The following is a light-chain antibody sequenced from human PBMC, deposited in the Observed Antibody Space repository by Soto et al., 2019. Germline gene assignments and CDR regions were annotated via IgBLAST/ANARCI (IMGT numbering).Light chain of an antibody. CDR1: QSINKW. CDR3: QQYNSYPWT. Sequence: IQMTQSPSTLSASVGDRVTITCRASQSINKWVAWFQQKSGRAPKLLIYDAATLQSGVPSRFSGTGSGTDFSLTISSLQPEDFATYYCQQYNSYPWTFGQGTKLEIK. CDR2: DAA. V-gene: IGKV1-5*01. J-gene: IGKJ2*01.